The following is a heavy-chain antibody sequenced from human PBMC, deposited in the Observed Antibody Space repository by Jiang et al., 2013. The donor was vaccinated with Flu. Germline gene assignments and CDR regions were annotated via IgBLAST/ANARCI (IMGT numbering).Heavy chain of an antibody. D-gene: IGHD5-18*01. CDR2: IYYSGST. V-gene: IGHV4-30-4*01. CDR3: ARYRYSYGQFDY. J-gene: IGHJ4*02. Sequence: GSGLVKPSETLSLTCTVSGGSISSSNWWSWVRQPPGKGLEWIGYIYYSGSTYYNPSLKSRVTISVDTSKNQFSLKLSSVTAADTAVYYCARYRYSYGQFDYWGQGTLVTVSS. CDR1: GGSISSSNW.